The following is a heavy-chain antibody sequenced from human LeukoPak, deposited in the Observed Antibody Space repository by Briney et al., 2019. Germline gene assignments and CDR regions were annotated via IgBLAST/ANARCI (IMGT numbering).Heavy chain of an antibody. Sequence: GGSLRLSCAASGFTFSSYEMNWVRQAPGKGLEWVSYISSRTIYYADSVKGRFTISRDNAKNSLYLQMNSLRAEDTAVYYCAELGITMIGGVWGKGTTVTISS. J-gene: IGHJ6*04. D-gene: IGHD3-10*02. CDR2: ISSRTI. CDR3: AELGITMIGGV. CDR1: GFTFSSYE. V-gene: IGHV3-48*03.